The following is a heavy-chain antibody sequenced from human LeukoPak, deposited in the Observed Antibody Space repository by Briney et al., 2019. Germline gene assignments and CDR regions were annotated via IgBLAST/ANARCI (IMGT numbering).Heavy chain of an antibody. CDR2: ISAYNGNT. CDR1: GYTFTSYG. J-gene: IGHJ6*02. CDR3: ARDYDGTNYYGKDV. V-gene: IGHV1-18*01. Sequence: ASVKVSCKASGYTFTSYGISWVRQAPGQGLEWMGWISAYNGNTDYAQKLQGRVTMTTETSPSTAYMELRSLRSDDTAVYYCARDYDGTNYYGKDVWGQGTTVTVSS. D-gene: IGHD1-7*01.